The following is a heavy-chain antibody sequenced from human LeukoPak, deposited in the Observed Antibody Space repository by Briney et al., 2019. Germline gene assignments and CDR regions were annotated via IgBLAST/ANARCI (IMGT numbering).Heavy chain of an antibody. D-gene: IGHD5-12*01. CDR2: ISSSGSPI. CDR1: GFTFSSYE. J-gene: IGHJ4*02. CDR3: TKWSGYGDS. V-gene: IGHV3-48*03. Sequence: GGSLRLSCAASGFTFSSYEMNWVRQAPGKGLEWVSYISSSGSPIYYADSVKGRFTISRDNSKNTVDLQMNSLRAEDTAVYYCTKWSGYGDSWGQGTLVTVSS.